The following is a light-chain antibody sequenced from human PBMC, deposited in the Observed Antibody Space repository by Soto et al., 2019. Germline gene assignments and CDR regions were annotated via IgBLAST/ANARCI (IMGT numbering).Light chain of an antibody. J-gene: IGLJ1*01. Sequence: QSVLTQPPSVSGAPGQRATISCIGATSDVHWYQHLPGTAPKLLIYGNNNRPSGVPDRFSGSKSGTSASLAITGLQAEDEADYYCQSFDSSLSALYVFGTGTKLTVL. CDR1: GATSD. CDR3: QSFDSSLSALYV. V-gene: IGLV1-40*01. CDR2: GNN.